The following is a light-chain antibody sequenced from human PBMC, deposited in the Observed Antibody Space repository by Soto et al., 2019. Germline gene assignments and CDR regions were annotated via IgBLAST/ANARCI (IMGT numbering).Light chain of an antibody. CDR1: QNIGCY. V-gene: IGKV1-39*01. CDR2: AAS. J-gene: IGKJ2*01. Sequence: DFQMTQSPSSLSASVGDRVSITCRANQNIGCYLNWYQQKPGRAPKLLIYAASSLQSGVPSRFSGSGSGTDFALTISCLQREDVVTYYWQQSYSTPYTFGQGTKVEIK. CDR3: QQSYSTPYT.